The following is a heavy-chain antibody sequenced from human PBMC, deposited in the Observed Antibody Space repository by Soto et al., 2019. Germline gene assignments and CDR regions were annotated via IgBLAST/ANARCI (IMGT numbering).Heavy chain of an antibody. V-gene: IGHV3-53*01. J-gene: IGHJ4*02. Sequence: GSLRLSCSASGFSVNNNYMTWVRQAPGRRPEWVAVIYTRGTTHYADFATGRFTFSRDNSKNTLYLQMDSLRPEDTAVYYCAKLWGYYFESWGPGTLVTVSS. CDR1: GFSVNNNY. D-gene: IGHD2-21*01. CDR2: IYTRGTT. CDR3: AKLWGYYFES.